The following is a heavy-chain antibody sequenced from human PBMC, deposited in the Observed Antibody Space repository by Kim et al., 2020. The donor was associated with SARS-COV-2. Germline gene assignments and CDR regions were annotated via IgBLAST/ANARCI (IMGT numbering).Heavy chain of an antibody. Sequence: ASVKVSCKASGYTFTDYAMHWVRQAPGQRLEWMGYISAGDGNTKCSQKFQGRVTITRDTSASTSYMQLSSLTSEDTAVYYCARGGYGDNVKGGYYCDYWGQGMLVTVSS. CDR3: ARGGYGDNVKGGYYCDY. CDR2: ISAGDGNT. J-gene: IGHJ4*02. V-gene: IGHV1-3*01. D-gene: IGHD5-12*01. CDR1: GYTFTDYA.